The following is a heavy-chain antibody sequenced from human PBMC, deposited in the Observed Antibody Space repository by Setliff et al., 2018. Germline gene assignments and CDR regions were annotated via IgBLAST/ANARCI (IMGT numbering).Heavy chain of an antibody. D-gene: IGHD3-10*01. CDR3: AKGGGMVRGVPDY. V-gene: IGHV3-30*02. CDR2: IRYDGSNK. J-gene: IGHJ4*02. CDR1: GFTFSSYG. Sequence: GGSLRLSCAASGFTFSSYGMHWVRQAPGKGLEWVAFIRYDGSNKYYADSVKGRFTISRDNSKNTLYLQMNSLRAEDTAVYYCAKGGGMVRGVPDYWGQGTLVTVSS.